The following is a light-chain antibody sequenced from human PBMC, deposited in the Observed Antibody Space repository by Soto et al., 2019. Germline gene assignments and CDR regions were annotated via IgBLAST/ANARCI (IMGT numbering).Light chain of an antibody. CDR3: AAWDDSLNAYV. CDR1: DSNIGPNT. Sequence: QSVLTQPPSASGTPGQRGTISCSGGDSNIGPNTVNWYRQLPGTAPKLLIHNNDQRPSGVPDRISGSKSGTSASLAISGLHSDDEADYYCAAWDDSLNAYVFGIGTKLTVL. CDR2: NND. V-gene: IGLV1-44*01. J-gene: IGLJ1*01.